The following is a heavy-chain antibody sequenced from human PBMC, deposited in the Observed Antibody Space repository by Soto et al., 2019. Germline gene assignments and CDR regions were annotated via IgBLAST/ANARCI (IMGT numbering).Heavy chain of an antibody. D-gene: IGHD6-19*01. CDR3: AGGGGPSIAVAGLDY. J-gene: IGHJ4*02. V-gene: IGHV4-31*03. Sequence: QVQLQESGPGLVNPSQTLSLTCTVSGGSISSGGYYWSWIRQHPGKGLEWIGYIYYSGSTYYNPSLKSRVTMSVDTSKNRFPLELSSLTAGDTAVYYGAGGGGPSIAVAGLDYWGQGTLVTVSS. CDR2: IYYSGST. CDR1: GGSISSGGYY.